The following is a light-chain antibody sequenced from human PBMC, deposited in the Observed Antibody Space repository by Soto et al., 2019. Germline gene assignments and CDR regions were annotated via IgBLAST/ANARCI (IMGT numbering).Light chain of an antibody. CDR2: GAA. J-gene: IGKJ2*01. Sequence: EIVLTQSPGTLSLSPGERATLSCRASQSVSSSYLAWYQQKPGQAPRLVIFGAASRATGIPGRFSGSGSGTDFTLTISRLEPEDFAVYYCQQYGNSPPHTFGQGTKLEIK. CDR3: QQYGNSPPHT. V-gene: IGKV3-20*01. CDR1: QSVSSSY.